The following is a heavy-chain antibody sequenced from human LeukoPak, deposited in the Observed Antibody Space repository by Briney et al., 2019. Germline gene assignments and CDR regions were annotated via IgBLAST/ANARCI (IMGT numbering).Heavy chain of an antibody. V-gene: IGHV3-30-3*01. CDR2: ISYDGSNK. Sequence: PGGSLRLSCAASGFTFSSYAMHWVRQAPGKGLEWVAVISYDGSNKYYADSVKGRFTISRDNSKNTLYLQMNSLRAEDTAVYYCARAHDSSGYELDYWGQGTLVTVSS. J-gene: IGHJ4*02. CDR1: GFTFSSYA. CDR3: ARAHDSSGYELDY. D-gene: IGHD3-22*01.